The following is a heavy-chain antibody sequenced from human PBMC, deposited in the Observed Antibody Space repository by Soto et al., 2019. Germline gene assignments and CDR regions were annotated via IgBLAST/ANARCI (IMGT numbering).Heavy chain of an antibody. Sequence: EVPLLESGGGLVQPGGSLRLSCAASGFTFSSYAMSWVRQSPGKGLEWVSAISGSGGSTYYAYSGTGRFTISRDNSKNTLYLQMNSLRAEDTAVYYCAKDGYGYGYYYYYGMDVWGQGTTVTVSS. CDR1: GFTFSSYA. J-gene: IGHJ6*02. CDR2: ISGSGGST. CDR3: AKDGYGYGYYYYYGMDV. V-gene: IGHV3-23*01. D-gene: IGHD5-18*01.